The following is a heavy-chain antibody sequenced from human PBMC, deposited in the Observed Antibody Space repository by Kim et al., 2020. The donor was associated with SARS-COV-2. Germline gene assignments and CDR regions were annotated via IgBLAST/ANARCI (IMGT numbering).Heavy chain of an antibody. J-gene: IGHJ3*01. Sequence: GGSLRLSCAAPGFTLSKYAMSWVRQTPGKGLEWVSIISVNGDFTYYADSVKGRLTISRDNSKNTLYLQMNSLRAEDTAVYYCAKGGSTSIYAFDLSGQGT. CDR2: ISVNGDFT. D-gene: IGHD2-2*01. CDR3: AKGGSTSIYAFDL. V-gene: IGHV3-23*01. CDR1: GFTLSKYA.